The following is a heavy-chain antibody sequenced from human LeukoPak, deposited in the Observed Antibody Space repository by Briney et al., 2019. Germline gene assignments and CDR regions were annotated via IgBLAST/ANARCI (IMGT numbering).Heavy chain of an antibody. CDR3: ARDRVGQQLVGRNYYYYYMDV. V-gene: IGHV4-61*01. D-gene: IGHD6-13*01. Sequence: PSETLSLTCAVSGGSISSNSYYWGWIRQPPGKGLEWIGYIYYSGSTNYNPSLKSRVTISVDTSKNQFSLKLSSVTAADTAVYYCARDRVGQQLVGRNYYYYYMDVWGKGTTVTISS. CDR2: IYYSGST. CDR1: GGSISSNSYY. J-gene: IGHJ6*03.